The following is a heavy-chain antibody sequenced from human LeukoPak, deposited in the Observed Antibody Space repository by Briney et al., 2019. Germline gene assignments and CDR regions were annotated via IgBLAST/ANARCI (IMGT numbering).Heavy chain of an antibody. CDR3: ARLPVNYYDSSGHPYYFDY. CDR1: GGTFSSYA. D-gene: IGHD3-22*01. Sequence: AASVKVSCKASGGTFSSYAISWVRQAPGQGREWMGGIIPIFGTANYAQKFQGRVTITADESTSTAYMELSSLRSEDTAVYYCARLPVNYYDSSGHPYYFDYWGQGTLVTVSS. V-gene: IGHV1-69*13. J-gene: IGHJ4*02. CDR2: IIPIFGTA.